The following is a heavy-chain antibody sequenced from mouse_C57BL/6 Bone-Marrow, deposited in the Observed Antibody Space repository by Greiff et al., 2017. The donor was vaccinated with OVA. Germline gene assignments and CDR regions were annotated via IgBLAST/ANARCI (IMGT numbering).Heavy chain of an antibody. J-gene: IGHJ2*01. D-gene: IGHD1-1*01. V-gene: IGHV1-64*01. CDR2: IHPNSGST. CDR1: GYTFTSYW. CDR3: ARNYGRSFDY. Sequence: VQLQQPGAELVKPGASVKLSCKASGYTFTSYWMHWVKQRPGQGLEWIGMIHPNSGSTNYNEKFKSKATLTVDKSSSTAYMQLSSLTSEDSEVYYCARNYGRSFDYWGKGTTLTVSS.